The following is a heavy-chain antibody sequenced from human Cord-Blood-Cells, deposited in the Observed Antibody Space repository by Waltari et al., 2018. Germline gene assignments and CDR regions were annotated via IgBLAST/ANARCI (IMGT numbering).Heavy chain of an antibody. J-gene: IGHJ3*02. Sequence: EVQMVESGGGLVQPGRSLRLSCAASGFTFDDYAMHWVRQAPGKGLEWVSGISWNSGSIGYADSVKGRFTISRDNAKNSLYPQMNSLRAEDTALYYCAKEYSSSDDAFDIWGQGTMVTVSS. CDR2: ISWNSGSI. D-gene: IGHD6-6*01. CDR3: AKEYSSSDDAFDI. CDR1: GFTFDDYA. V-gene: IGHV3-9*01.